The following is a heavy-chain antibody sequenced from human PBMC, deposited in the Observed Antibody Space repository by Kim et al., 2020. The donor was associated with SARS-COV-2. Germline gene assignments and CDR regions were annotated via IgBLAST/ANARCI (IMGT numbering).Heavy chain of an antibody. Sequence: GGSLRLSCAASGFTFSSYGMHWVRQAPGKGLEWVAVIWSDGSNKYYADSVKGRFTISRDNSNNTLYLQMNSLRAEDTAVYYCARHLYSGYYSLASYGDYGVDIWGHGTPGTLS. D-gene: IGHD5-12*01. V-gene: IGHV3-33*01. J-gene: IGHJ6*02. CDR1: GFTFSSYG. CDR3: ARHLYSGYYSLASYGDYGVDI. CDR2: IWSDGSNK.